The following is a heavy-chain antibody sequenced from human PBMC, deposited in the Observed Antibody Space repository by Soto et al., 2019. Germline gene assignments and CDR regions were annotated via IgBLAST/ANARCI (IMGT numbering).Heavy chain of an antibody. CDR2: IKNDGSGT. CDR1: GFSLSDYW. CDR3: ARGPEGDRSGNYGLSV. D-gene: IGHD3-22*01. J-gene: IGHJ6*02. V-gene: IGHV3-74*01. Sequence: VQLVESGGGSVQPGGSLRLSCSASGFSLSDYWIHWVRHLPGKGLVWVSRIKNDGSGTSYADSVIGRFTISRDNAKNTLNLQMNSRGVDATAVYYCARGPEGDRSGNYGLSVWGQGTTVIVSS.